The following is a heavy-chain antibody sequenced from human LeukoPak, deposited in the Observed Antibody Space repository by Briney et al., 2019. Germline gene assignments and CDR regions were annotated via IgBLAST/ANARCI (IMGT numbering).Heavy chain of an antibody. CDR1: GFSFNTYS. CDR3: ARDPYSGNYGNYYYYYMDV. J-gene: IGHJ6*03. D-gene: IGHD1-26*01. V-gene: IGHV3-21*01. Sequence: PGGSLRLSCAASGFSFNTYSLNWVRQAPGKGLEWVSSISSSSDYIYYADSVNGRFTISRDNAKNSLYLQMNSLRAEDTALYFCARDPYSGNYGNYYYYYMDVWGKGTTVTISS. CDR2: ISSSSDYI.